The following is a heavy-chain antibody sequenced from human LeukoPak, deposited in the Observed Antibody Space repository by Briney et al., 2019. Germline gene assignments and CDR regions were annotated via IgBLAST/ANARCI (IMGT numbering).Heavy chain of an antibody. D-gene: IGHD6-13*01. V-gene: IGHV3-43*01. J-gene: IGHJ4*02. CDR3: AKGSYSSSWYSWGRFDY. Sequence: GGSLRLSCAASGFTFDDYTMHWVRQAPGKGLEWVSLISWDGGSTYYADSVKGRFTISRDNSKNSLYLQMNSLRTEDTALYYCAKGSYSSSWYSWGRFDYWGQGTLVTVSS. CDR1: GFTFDDYT. CDR2: ISWDGGST.